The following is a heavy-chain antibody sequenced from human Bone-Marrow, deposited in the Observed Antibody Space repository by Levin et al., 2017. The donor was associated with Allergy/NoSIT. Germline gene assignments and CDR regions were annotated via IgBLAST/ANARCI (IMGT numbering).Heavy chain of an antibody. J-gene: IGHJ4*02. CDR2: IYNSGAT. Sequence: KASETLSLTCTVSGDSVTRGGHYWSWLRQLPGKSLEYIGYIYNSGATYSNPSLKSRLTISVDTSENQFSLTLKSVTAADTAIYYCARSTYTGPSSPFDWWGQGTLVIVSS. CDR1: GDSVTRGGHY. D-gene: IGHD2-2*01. CDR3: ARSTYTGPSSPFDW. V-gene: IGHV4-31*03.